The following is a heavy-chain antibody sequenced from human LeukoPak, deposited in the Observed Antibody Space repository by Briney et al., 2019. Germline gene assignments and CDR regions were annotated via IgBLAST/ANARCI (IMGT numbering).Heavy chain of an antibody. J-gene: IGHJ4*02. D-gene: IGHD3-22*01. Sequence: ASVTVSCTASGYTFTSYDSNWVRQATGQGLEWMGWMNPNSGNTGYAQKFQGRVTMTRNTSISTAYMELSSLRSEDTAVYYCARDRYYDSSGYYSYWGQGTLVTVSS. CDR1: GYTFTSYD. CDR3: ARDRYYDSSGYYSY. CDR2: MNPNSGNT. V-gene: IGHV1-8*01.